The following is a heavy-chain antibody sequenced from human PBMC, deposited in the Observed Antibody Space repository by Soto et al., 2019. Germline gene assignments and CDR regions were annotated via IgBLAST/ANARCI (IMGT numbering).Heavy chain of an antibody. CDR2: FDPEDGET. CDR3: ATFRLYYDFWSGSPWYYYGMDV. CDR1: GYTLTELS. V-gene: IGHV1-24*01. Sequence: ASVKVSCKVSGYTLTELSMHWVRQAPGKRLEWMGGFDPEDGETIYAQKFQGRVTMTEDTSTDTAYMELSSLRSEDTAVYYCATFRLYYDFWSGSPWYYYGMDVRGQGTTGTVSS. J-gene: IGHJ6*02. D-gene: IGHD3-3*01.